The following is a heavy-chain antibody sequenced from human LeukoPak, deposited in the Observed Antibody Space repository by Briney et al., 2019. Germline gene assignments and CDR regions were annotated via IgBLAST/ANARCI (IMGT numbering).Heavy chain of an antibody. D-gene: IGHD2-2*02. Sequence: ASVKVSCKASGYTFTSYDINWVRQATGQGLEWMGWMNPNSGNTGYAQKFQGRVTITRNTSISTAYMELSSLRSADTAVYYCARGGPHCSSTSCYIFYYYYYMDVWGKGTTVTVSS. CDR1: GYTFTSYD. J-gene: IGHJ6*03. V-gene: IGHV1-8*01. CDR3: ARGGPHCSSTSCYIFYYYYYMDV. CDR2: MNPNSGNT.